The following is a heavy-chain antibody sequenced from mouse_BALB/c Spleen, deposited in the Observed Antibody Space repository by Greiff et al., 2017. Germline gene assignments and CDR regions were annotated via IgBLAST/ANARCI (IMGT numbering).Heavy chain of an antibody. CDR1: GYTFTSYT. Sequence: QVQLKESGAELARPGASVKMSCKASGYTFTSYTMHWVKQRPGQGLEWIGYINPSSGYTNYNQKFKDKATLTADKSSSTAYMQLSSLTSEDSAVYYCARSRGYYYFFAYWGQGTLVTVSA. CDR3: ARSRGYYYFFAY. V-gene: IGHV1-4*01. CDR2: INPSSGYT. D-gene: IGHD2-3*01. J-gene: IGHJ3*01.